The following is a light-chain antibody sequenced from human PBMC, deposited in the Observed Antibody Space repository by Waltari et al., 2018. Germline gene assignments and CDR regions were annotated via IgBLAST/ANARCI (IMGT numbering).Light chain of an antibody. V-gene: IGLV2-14*03. CDR3: SSYTSSNTPVV. J-gene: IGLJ2*01. Sequence: QSALTQPASVSGSPGQSITISCTGTSSDVGDYNYVSWYQQHPGKAPKLMIFDVSNRPSGISNRFSGSKSGNTASLTISGLQAEDEADYYCSSYTSSNTPVVFGGGTKLTVL. CDR2: DVS. CDR1: SSDVGDYNY.